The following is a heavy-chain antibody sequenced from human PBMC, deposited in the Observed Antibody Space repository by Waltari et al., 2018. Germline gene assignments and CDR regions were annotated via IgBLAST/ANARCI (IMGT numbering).Heavy chain of an antibody. CDR3: AKAYTYYYDSSGYLD. CDR1: GFTFSSYA. D-gene: IGHD3-22*01. CDR2: IYSGGST. J-gene: IGHJ4*02. Sequence: EVQLLESGGGLVQPGGSLRLSCAASGFTFSSYAMSWVRQAPGKGLEWVSVIYSGGSTYYADSVKGRFTISRDNSKNTLYLQMNSLRAEDTAVYYCAKAYTYYYDSSGYLDWGQGTLVTVSS. V-gene: IGHV3-23*03.